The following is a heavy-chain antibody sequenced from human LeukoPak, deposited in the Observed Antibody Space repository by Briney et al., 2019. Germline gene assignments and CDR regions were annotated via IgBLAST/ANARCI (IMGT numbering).Heavy chain of an antibody. D-gene: IGHD6-13*01. Sequence: GGSLTLSCSASGFTFSSYAIHWVRQGPGKGLVWVSRIVSNGGGATYADSVKGRFTTSRDNGNNTMYLQMNSLRAEDTAIYYCARAKYSSRWSLDYWGQGALVTVSS. CDR2: IVSNGGGA. J-gene: IGHJ4*02. CDR1: GFTFSSYA. CDR3: ARAKYSSRWSLDY. V-gene: IGHV3-74*03.